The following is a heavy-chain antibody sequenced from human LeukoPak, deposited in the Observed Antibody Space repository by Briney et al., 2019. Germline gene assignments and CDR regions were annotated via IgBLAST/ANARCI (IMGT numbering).Heavy chain of an antibody. Sequence: GGSLRLSCAASEFTFSDYYMSWIRQAPGKGLEWVSYISYSGDTIYYADSVKGRFTVSRDNAKNSLYLQMNSLRAEDTAVYYCARLGIITAAGSNDYWGQGTLVTVSS. CDR1: EFTFSDYY. J-gene: IGHJ4*02. D-gene: IGHD6-13*01. CDR2: ISYSGDTI. V-gene: IGHV3-11*01. CDR3: ARLGIITAAGSNDY.